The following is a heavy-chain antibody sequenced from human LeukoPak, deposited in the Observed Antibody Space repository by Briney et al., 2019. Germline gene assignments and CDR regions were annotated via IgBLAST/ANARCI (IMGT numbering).Heavy chain of an antibody. CDR3: ARRYPDHWFDP. D-gene: IGHD1-14*01. V-gene: IGHV4-30-4*01. Sequence: SETLSLTCTVSGGSITSGNYYWSWIRQPPGKALEWIGYIFYTGSTNYSPSLKSRVSISVDTFKNQFSLKLSSVTAADTAVYYCARRYPDHWFDPWGQGTLVTVSS. CDR1: GGSITSGNYY. CDR2: IFYTGST. J-gene: IGHJ5*02.